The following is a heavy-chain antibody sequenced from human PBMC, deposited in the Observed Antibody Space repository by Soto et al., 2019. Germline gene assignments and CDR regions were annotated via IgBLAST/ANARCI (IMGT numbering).Heavy chain of an antibody. Sequence: VESLKIPCKGSGYSFTSHCIGWGRQMPGKGLEWMGIIYPGDSDTRYSPSFQGQVTISADKSISTAYLQWSSLKASDTAMYYCARGPQTYYDFWRGQPEPYYFDYWGQGTLVTVS. CDR2: IYPGDSDT. J-gene: IGHJ4*02. CDR1: GYSFTSHC. V-gene: IGHV5-51*01. D-gene: IGHD3-3*01. CDR3: ARGPQTYYDFWRGQPEPYYFDY.